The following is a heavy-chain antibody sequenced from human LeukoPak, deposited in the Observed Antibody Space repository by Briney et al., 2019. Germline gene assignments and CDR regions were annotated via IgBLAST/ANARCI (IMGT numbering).Heavy chain of an antibody. D-gene: IGHD1-26*01. J-gene: IGHJ4*02. V-gene: IGHV4-31*03. Sequence: PSQTLSLTCTVSGGSISSGGYYWSWIRQHPGKGLEWIGYIYYSGSTYYNPSLKSRVTISVDTSKNQFSLKLSSVTAADTAVYYCARRLVGAPSRFDYWGQGTLVTVSS. CDR1: GGSISSGGYY. CDR3: ARRLVGAPSRFDY. CDR2: IYYSGST.